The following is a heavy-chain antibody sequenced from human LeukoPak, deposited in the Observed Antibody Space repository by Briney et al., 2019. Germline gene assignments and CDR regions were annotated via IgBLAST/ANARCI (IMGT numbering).Heavy chain of an antibody. CDR3: ARGRYCSGGSCYEEANYFDY. V-gene: IGHV4-30-2*01. CDR1: GGSISSGGYS. CDR2: IYHSGST. Sequence: PSETLSLTCAVSGGSISSGGYSWSWIRQPPGKGLEWIGYIYHSGSTYYNPSLKSRVTISVDRSKNQFSLKLSSVTAADTAVYYCARGRYCSGGSCYEEANYFDYWGQGTLVTVSS. D-gene: IGHD2-15*01. J-gene: IGHJ4*02.